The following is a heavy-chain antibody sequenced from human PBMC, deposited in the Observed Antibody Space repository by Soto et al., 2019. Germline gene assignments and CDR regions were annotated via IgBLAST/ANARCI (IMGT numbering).Heavy chain of an antibody. CDR1: GASISSDDYY. CDR2: SSYSGST. J-gene: IGHJ6*02. Sequence: QVQLQESGPGLVKPSQTLSLTCSISGASISSDDYYWSWFRQPPGKGLEWIGYSSYSGSTYYNPSLKSRITISVDTSKTHFSLILSSVTAADTAVFYCAREVNNYYGMDVWGQGTKVTVYS. V-gene: IGHV4-30-4*01. CDR3: AREVNNYYGMDV.